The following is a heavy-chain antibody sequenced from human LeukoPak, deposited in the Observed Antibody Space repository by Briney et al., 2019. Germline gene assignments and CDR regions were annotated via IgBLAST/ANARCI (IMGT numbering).Heavy chain of an antibody. CDR1: GYTFTSYY. D-gene: IGHD2-2*01. Sequence: ASVKVSCKASGYTFTSYYMHWVRQAPGQGLEWMGIINPSGGSTSYAQKFQGRVTMTRDMSTSTVYMELSSLRSEDTAVYYCARGGSTIYQLLFLDWLDPWGQGTLVTVSS. V-gene: IGHV1-46*01. CDR3: ARGGSTIYQLLFLDWLDP. J-gene: IGHJ5*02. CDR2: INPSGGST.